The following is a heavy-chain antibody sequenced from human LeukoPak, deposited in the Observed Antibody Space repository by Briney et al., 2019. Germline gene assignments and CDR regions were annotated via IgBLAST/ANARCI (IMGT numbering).Heavy chain of an antibody. CDR1: GFTFSSYG. Sequence: PGGSLRLSCAASGFTFSSYGMHWVRQAPGKGLEWVAVISYDGSNKYYADSVKGRFTISRDNSKNTLYLQMNSLRAEDTAVYYCARGLYYYDSSGYEDWGQGTLVTVSS. CDR2: ISYDGSNK. J-gene: IGHJ4*02. V-gene: IGHV3-30*03. D-gene: IGHD3-22*01. CDR3: ARGLYYYDSSGYED.